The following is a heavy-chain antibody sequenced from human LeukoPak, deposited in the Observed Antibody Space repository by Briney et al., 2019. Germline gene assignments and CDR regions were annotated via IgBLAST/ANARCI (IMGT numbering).Heavy chain of an antibody. V-gene: IGHV3-21*01. CDR1: GFTFSSYS. J-gene: IGHJ4*02. Sequence: PGGSLRLSCAASGFTFSSYSMNWDRQAPGKGLEWVSSISSSSSYIYYADSVKGRFTISRDNAKNSLYLQMNSLRAEDTAVYYCARAQMATLDYWGQGTLVTVSS. D-gene: IGHD5-24*01. CDR3: ARAQMATLDY. CDR2: ISSSSSYI.